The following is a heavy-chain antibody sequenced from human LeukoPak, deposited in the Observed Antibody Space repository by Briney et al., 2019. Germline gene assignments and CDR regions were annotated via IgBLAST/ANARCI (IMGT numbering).Heavy chain of an antibody. D-gene: IGHD3-10*01. V-gene: IGHV3-48*03. Sequence: PGGSLRLSCAASGFTFSSYEMNWVRQAPGKGLEWVSYISSSGSTTYYADSVKGRFTISRDYSKNTLYLQMNSLRTEETAVYYCAKGPAMVPGTFDPWGQGTLVTVSS. CDR3: AKGPAMVPGTFDP. J-gene: IGHJ5*02. CDR1: GFTFSSYE. CDR2: ISSSGSTT.